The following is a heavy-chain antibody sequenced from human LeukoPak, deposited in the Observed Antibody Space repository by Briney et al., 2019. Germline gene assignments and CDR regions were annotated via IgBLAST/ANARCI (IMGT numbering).Heavy chain of an antibody. V-gene: IGHV1-46*01. J-gene: IGHJ4*02. D-gene: IGHD5-12*01. CDR3: ARTRGYSDYELDY. CDR2: INPSGGTT. Sequence: ASVKVSCKASGYTXTGYYMHWVRQAPGQGLEWMGIINPSGGTTRHAQRFQGRVTMTRDTSTSTVYMELSSLRSEDTAVYYCARTRGYSDYELDYWGQGTLVTVSS. CDR1: GYTXTGYY.